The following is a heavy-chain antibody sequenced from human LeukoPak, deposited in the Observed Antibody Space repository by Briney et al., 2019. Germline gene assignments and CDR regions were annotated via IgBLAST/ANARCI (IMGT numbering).Heavy chain of an antibody. V-gene: IGHV3-21*01. Sequence: PGGSLRLSCTASGFTFINYSMNWARQAPGKGLEWVSSISTNSTFIYYADSVRGRFTISRDNAKNSLYLQMNSLRAEDTAVYYCARTKEMASISYFDSWGQGTLVTVSS. CDR1: GFTFINYS. CDR2: ISTNSTFI. J-gene: IGHJ4*02. CDR3: ARTKEMASISYFDS. D-gene: IGHD5-24*01.